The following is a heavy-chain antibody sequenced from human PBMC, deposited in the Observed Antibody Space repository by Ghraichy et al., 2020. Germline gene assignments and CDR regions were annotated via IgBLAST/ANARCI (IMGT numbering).Heavy chain of an antibody. V-gene: IGHV3-21*01. D-gene: IGHD2-15*01. J-gene: IGHJ5*01. CDR1: GFTFISYS. CDR2: ITSSSSYI. CDR3: ARDIGYCSGGRCFFGDYDS. Sequence: GGSLRLSCAASGFTFISYSMNWVRQAPGKGLEWVSSITSSSSYIYYADSVKGRFTISRDNAKNSLYLQMNSLRAEDTAVYYCARDIGYCSGGRCFFGDYDSWGQGTLVTVPS.